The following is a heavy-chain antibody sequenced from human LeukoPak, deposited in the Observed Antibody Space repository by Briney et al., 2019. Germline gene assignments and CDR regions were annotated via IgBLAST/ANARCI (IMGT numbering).Heavy chain of an antibody. CDR3: AKAVGSYGDHLDY. J-gene: IGHJ4*02. D-gene: IGHD4-17*01. CDR2: ISGSGGST. CDR1: EFTFSSYA. Sequence: GGSLRLSCAASEFTFSSYAMSWVRLAPGKGLEWVSGISGSGGSTYYADSVKGRFTISRDNSKNMLYLQMNSLRAEDTAVYYCAKAVGSYGDHLDYWGQGTLVTVSS. V-gene: IGHV3-23*01.